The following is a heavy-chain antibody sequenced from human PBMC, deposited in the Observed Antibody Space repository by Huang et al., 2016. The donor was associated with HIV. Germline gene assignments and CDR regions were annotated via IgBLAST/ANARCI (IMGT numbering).Heavy chain of an antibody. CDR3: AKGSERSLTGPKYQYYFDY. J-gene: IGHJ4*02. CDR2: SSGSGSST. D-gene: IGHD3-3*01. CDR1: IFTFSTSA. Sequence: EVQLLESGGGLVQPGGSLRLSCAASIFTFSTSAMSWVRQAPGKGLGWVSGSSGSGSSTYSADSVKGRFTISRDNSRNTLYLQMKSLRVEDTAIYYCAKGSERSLTGPKYQYYFDYWGQGTLVTVSS. V-gene: IGHV3-23*01.